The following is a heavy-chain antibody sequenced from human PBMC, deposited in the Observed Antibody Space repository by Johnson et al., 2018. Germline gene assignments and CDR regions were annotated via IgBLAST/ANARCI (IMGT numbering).Heavy chain of an antibody. CDR2: MNAGKGNT. CDR3: ARDMKYYYYYMDV. CDR1: GYTFTSYD. V-gene: IGHV1-3*01. J-gene: IGHJ6*03. D-gene: IGHD3-16*01. Sequence: QVQLVQSGAEVKKPGASVKVSCKASGYTFTSYDINWVRQAPGQGLEWVGWMNAGKGNTKYSQKFQGRVSITRDTSASTAYMELSSLRSEDTAVYYCARDMKYYYYYMDVWGKGTTVTVSS.